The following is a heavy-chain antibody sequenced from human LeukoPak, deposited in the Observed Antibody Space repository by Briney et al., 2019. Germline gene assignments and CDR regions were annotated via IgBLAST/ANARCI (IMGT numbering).Heavy chain of an antibody. D-gene: IGHD5-12*01. CDR2: INPSGGST. Sequence: ASVKVSCKASGYSFTSYYIHWVRLAPGQGLEWMGVINPSGGSTRYAQKFQDRVTMTRDMSTSTVYMELSRLRSDDTAVYYCARILIGGYDEYYFDYWGQGTLVTVSS. CDR1: GYSFTSYY. J-gene: IGHJ4*02. V-gene: IGHV1-46*01. CDR3: ARILIGGYDEYYFDY.